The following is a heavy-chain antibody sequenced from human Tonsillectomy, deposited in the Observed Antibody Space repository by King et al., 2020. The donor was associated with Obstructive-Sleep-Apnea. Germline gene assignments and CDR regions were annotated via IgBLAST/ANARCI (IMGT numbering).Heavy chain of an antibody. CDR2: ISSSSSYI. Sequence: DVQLVESGGGLVKPGGSLRLSCAASGFTFSSYSMNWVRQAPGKGLEWFSSISSSSSYIYYADSVKGRFTISRDNAKNSLYLQMNSLRAEDTAVYYCARSRTMIVVVIPDYWGQGTLVTVSS. J-gene: IGHJ4*02. V-gene: IGHV3-21*01. CDR1: GFTFSSYS. D-gene: IGHD3-22*01. CDR3: ARSRTMIVVVIPDY.